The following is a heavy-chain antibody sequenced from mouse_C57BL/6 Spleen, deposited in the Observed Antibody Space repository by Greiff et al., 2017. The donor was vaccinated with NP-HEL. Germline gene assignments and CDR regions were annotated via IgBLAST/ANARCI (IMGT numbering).Heavy chain of an antibody. CDR2: IYIGNGYT. CDR3: ARGATTGDLYAMDY. J-gene: IGHJ4*01. Sequence: VQLQQSGAELVRPGSSVKMSCKTSGYTFTSYGINWVKQRPGKGLEGIGYIYIGNGYTEYNEKFKGKAKMNSDTPSSTAYMQLSSLTSEDSAIYFCARGATTGDLYAMDYWGQGTSVTVSS. CDR1: GYTFTSYG. D-gene: IGHD1-1*01. V-gene: IGHV1-58*01.